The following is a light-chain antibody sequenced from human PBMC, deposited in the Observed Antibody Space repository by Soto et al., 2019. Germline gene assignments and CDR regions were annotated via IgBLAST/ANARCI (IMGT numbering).Light chain of an antibody. Sequence: DIQMTQSPSTLSASVGDTVTITCRASQSLSSWLAWYQHKPGKAPKLLISDAYNLESGVPSRFSGSGSGTEFTLTIGSLQPDDFATYYCQQYETYFRYTFGQGTKLDIK. CDR3: QQYETYFRYT. CDR2: DAY. V-gene: IGKV1-5*01. J-gene: IGKJ2*01. CDR1: QSLSSW.